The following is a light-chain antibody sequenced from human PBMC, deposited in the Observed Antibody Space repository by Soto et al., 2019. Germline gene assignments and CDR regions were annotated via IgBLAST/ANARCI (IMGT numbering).Light chain of an antibody. CDR3: QQYGSSPYT. CDR1: QSVSSSY. Sequence: EIVLSQYPGSLSLSPGERATLSCRASQSVSSSYLAWYQQKPGQAPRLLIYGSSNRAAGIPDRFSGSGSGTDFALTISRLEPEDFAVYYCQQYGSSPYTLGQGTKVDIK. V-gene: IGKV3-20*01. CDR2: GSS. J-gene: IGKJ2*01.